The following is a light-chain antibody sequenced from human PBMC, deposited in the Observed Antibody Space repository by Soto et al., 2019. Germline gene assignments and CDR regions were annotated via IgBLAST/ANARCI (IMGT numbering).Light chain of an antibody. J-gene: IGKJ1*01. V-gene: IGKV1-39*01. CDR1: QSISSY. CDR3: QQFAISTT. CDR2: DAS. Sequence: DIQMTQSPSSLSASVGDRVTITCRASQSISSYLNWYQQKPGKAPSLLIFDASTLHSGVPSRFSGSGSGTDFTLTISSLQPDDFATYYCQQFAISTTFGQGTKVDIK.